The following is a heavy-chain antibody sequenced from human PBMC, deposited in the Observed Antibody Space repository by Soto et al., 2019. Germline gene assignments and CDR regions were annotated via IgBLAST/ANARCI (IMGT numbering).Heavy chain of an antibody. Sequence: GGSLRLSCAASGFTFSSYAMHWVRQAPGKGLEWVAVISYDGSNKYYADSVKGRFTISRDNSKNTLYLQMNSLRAEDTAVYYCARAVQAGAFDIWGQGTMVTVSS. V-gene: IGHV3-30-3*01. CDR3: ARAVQAGAFDI. J-gene: IGHJ3*02. D-gene: IGHD1-1*01. CDR1: GFTFSSYA. CDR2: ISYDGSNK.